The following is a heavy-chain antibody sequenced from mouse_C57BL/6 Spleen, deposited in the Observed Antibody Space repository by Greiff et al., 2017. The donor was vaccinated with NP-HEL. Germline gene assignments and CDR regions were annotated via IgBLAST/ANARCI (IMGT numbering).Heavy chain of an antibody. CDR1: GYTFTSYW. CDR2: IHPNSGST. Sequence: QVQLQQSGAELVKPGASVKLSCKASGYTFTSYWMHWVKQRPGQGLEWIGMIHPNSGSTNYNEKFKSKATLTVDKSSSTAYMQLSSLTSEDSAVYYCAKPQYGSSSYAMDYWGQGTSVTVSS. D-gene: IGHD1-1*01. V-gene: IGHV1-64*01. CDR3: AKPQYGSSSYAMDY. J-gene: IGHJ4*01.